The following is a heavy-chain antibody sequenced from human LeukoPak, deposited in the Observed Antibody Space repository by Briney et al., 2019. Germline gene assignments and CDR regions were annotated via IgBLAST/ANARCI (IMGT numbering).Heavy chain of an antibody. D-gene: IGHD6-19*01. CDR1: GGSFSGYY. Sequence: SETLSLTCAVYGGSFSGYYWSWIRQPPGTGLEWIGEINHSGGTNYNPSLKSRVTISVDTSKNQFSLKLSSVAAADTAVYYCAREAVAGTGDYWGQGTLVTVSS. V-gene: IGHV4-34*01. CDR3: AREAVAGTGDY. CDR2: INHSGGT. J-gene: IGHJ4*02.